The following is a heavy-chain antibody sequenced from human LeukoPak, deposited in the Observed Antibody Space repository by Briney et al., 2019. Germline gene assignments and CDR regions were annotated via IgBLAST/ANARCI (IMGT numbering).Heavy chain of an antibody. J-gene: IGHJ4*02. V-gene: IGHV4-39*01. D-gene: IGHD5-24*01. CDR1: GGSISSSSYY. Sequence: SETLSLTCTVSGGSISSSSYYWGWIRQPPGKGLEWIGSIYYSGSTYYNPSLKSRVTISVDTSKNQFSLKLSSVTAADTAVYYCARYVDGYKGDYWGQGTLVTVSS. CDR2: IYYSGST. CDR3: ARYVDGYKGDY.